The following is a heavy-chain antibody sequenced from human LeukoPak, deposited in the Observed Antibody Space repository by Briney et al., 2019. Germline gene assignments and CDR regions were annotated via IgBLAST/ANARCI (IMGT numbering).Heavy chain of an antibody. D-gene: IGHD1-26*01. J-gene: IGHJ3*02. CDR2: IYYSGST. CDR3: ASSSTGSYNDAFDI. CDR1: SDSISNYY. Sequence: SETLSLTCTVSSDSISNYYWNWIRQPPGKGLEWIGYIYYSGSTKYDPSLKSRVSISLDTSKNRFSLKVNSVTAADTAVYYCASSSTGSYNDAFDIWGQGTMVTVSS. V-gene: IGHV4-59*01.